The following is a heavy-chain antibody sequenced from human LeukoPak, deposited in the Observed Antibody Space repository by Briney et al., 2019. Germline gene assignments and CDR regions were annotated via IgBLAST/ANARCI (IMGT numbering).Heavy chain of an antibody. D-gene: IGHD3-10*01. CDR2: MYYSGTT. CDR1: GGSFSGYY. CDR3: ARHDNYPGFGRGFDP. J-gene: IGHJ5*02. Sequence: PSETLSLTCAVYGGSFSGYYWSWIRQPPGKGLEWIGYMYYSGTTSYNPSLKSRVTLSTDTSKNHFSLKLYSVTAADTAVYYCARHDNYPGFGRGFDPWGQGFLVTVTS. V-gene: IGHV4-59*08.